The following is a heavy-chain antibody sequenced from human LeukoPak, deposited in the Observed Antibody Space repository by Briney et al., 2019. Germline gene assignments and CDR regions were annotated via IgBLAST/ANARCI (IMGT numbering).Heavy chain of an antibody. D-gene: IGHD4-17*01. CDR1: GGSISSSGYY. V-gene: IGHV4-39*07. Sequence: PSETLSLTCTVSGGSISSSGYYWDWIRQPPGKGLEWIGSIYYSGSTYYNPSLKSRVTISVDTSKNLFSLKLTSVTAADTAVYYCATCRDEFGDYGFTSWGQGTLVTVSS. CDR3: ATCRDEFGDYGFTS. CDR2: IYYSGST. J-gene: IGHJ5*02.